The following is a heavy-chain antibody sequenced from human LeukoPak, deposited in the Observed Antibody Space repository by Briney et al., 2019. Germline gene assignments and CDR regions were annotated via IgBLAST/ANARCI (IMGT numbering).Heavy chain of an antibody. V-gene: IGHV5-51*01. J-gene: IGHJ6*03. D-gene: IGHD3-3*01. CDR1: GYSFTSYW. CDR2: IYPGDSDT. Sequence: GESLKISCKGSGYSFTSYWIGWVRQMPGKGLEWMGIIYPGDSDTRYSPSFQGQVTISADKSISTAYLQWSSLKASDTAMYYCARHFYFGYGDYDFWSGPSYYYMDVWGKGTTVTVSS. CDR3: ARHFYFGYGDYDFWSGPSYYYMDV.